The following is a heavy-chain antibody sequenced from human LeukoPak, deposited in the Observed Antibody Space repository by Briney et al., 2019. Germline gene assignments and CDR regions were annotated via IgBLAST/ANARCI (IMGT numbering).Heavy chain of an antibody. CDR1: GFTFSSYS. CDR3: ARGGIYYYDSSGYYYRD. Sequence: GSLRLSCAASGFTFSSYSMNWVRQAPGKGLEWVSYISSSSSTIYYADSVKGRFTISRDNAKNSLYLQMNSLRDEDTAVYYCARGGIYYYDSSGYYYRDWGQGTLVTVSS. CDR2: ISSSSSTI. V-gene: IGHV3-48*02. J-gene: IGHJ4*02. D-gene: IGHD3-22*01.